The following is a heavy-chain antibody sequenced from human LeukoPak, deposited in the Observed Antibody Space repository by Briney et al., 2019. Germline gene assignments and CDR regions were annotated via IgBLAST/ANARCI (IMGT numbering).Heavy chain of an antibody. CDR2: IKEDGSEA. CDR3: ARDYTGGWNDY. V-gene: IGHV3-7*01. CDR1: GFTFSSYA. Sequence: GGSLRLSCAASGFTFSSYAMHWVRQAPGKGLECVAKIKEDGSEAHYVDSVKGRFTISRDNAKKSLYLQMNSLRAEDTAVYYCARDYTGGWNDYWGQGIRVTVSS. J-gene: IGHJ4*02. D-gene: IGHD7-27*01.